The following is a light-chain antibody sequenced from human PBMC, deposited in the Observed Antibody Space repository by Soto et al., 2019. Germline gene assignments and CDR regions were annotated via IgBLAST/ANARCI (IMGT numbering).Light chain of an antibody. V-gene: IGLV2-14*01. CDR2: EVS. CDR1: SSDVGGYNY. J-gene: IGLJ2*01. CDR3: SSYTSTSVV. Sequence: QSALTQPASVSGSTGQSITISCTGTSSDVGGYNYVSWYQQHPGKAPKLMIYEVSNRPSGVSNRFSGSKSGNTASLTISGLQAEDESDYYCSSYTSTSVVFGGGTKVTVL.